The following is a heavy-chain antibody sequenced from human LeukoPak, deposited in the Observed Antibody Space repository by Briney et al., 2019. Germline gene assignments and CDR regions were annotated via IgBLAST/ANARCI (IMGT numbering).Heavy chain of an antibody. V-gene: IGHV1-46*01. Sequence: ASVKVSCKASGYSFTSHYMHWVRQAPGQGLEWMGLINPSGSSTLYAQKFQGRVTMTRDMSTSTVYMELSSLRSEDTAVYYCARGGSSWSSDAFDIWGQGTMVTVSS. J-gene: IGHJ3*02. D-gene: IGHD6-13*01. CDR3: ARGGSSWSSDAFDI. CDR1: GYSFTSHY. CDR2: INPSGSST.